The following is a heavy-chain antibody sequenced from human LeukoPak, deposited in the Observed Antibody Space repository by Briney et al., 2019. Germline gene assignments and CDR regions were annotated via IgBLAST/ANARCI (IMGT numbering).Heavy chain of an antibody. J-gene: IGHJ6*03. CDR3: ARDPVVAGPLYYYYMDV. V-gene: IGHV1-18*01. CDR2: ISAYNGNT. Sequence: ASVKVSCKASGYTFTSYGISWVRQAPGQGLEWWGWISAYNGNTNYAQKLQGRVTMTTDTSTSTAYMELRSLRSDDTAVYYCARDPVVAGPLYYYYMDVWGKGTTVTISS. CDR1: GYTFTSYG. D-gene: IGHD2-21*01.